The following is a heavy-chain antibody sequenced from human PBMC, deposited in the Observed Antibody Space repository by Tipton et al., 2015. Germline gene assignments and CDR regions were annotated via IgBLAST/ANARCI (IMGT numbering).Heavy chain of an antibody. Sequence: QVQLVQSGPEVKKPGSSMKVSCKASGGTFSSYVISWVRQAPGQGLEWMGGIIPFLGTTNYAQKFQGRVTITSDVFTSIAYMELSSLRSDDTAVYYCATDCRHNYGFRGYYGMDVWGQGTTVTVSS. CDR1: GGTFSSYV. CDR3: ATDCRHNYGFRGYYGMDV. CDR2: IIPFLGTT. J-gene: IGHJ6*02. D-gene: IGHD5-18*01. V-gene: IGHV1-69*01.